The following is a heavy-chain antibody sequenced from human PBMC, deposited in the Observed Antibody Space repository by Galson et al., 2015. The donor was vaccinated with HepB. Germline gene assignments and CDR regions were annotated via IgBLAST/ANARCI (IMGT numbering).Heavy chain of an antibody. J-gene: IGHJ3*02. V-gene: IGHV4-39*01. D-gene: IGHD5-18*01. Sequence: SETLSLTCTVSGGSISSSNSYWAWIRQPPGKGLEYIGSVHYSGNPYYYPSLKSRVIISVDTSKRQFSLKFNSVTAADTAVYYCARHAPSDHRGYTYGPLLGAFDIWGQGTMVAVSS. CDR2: VHYSGNP. CDR3: ARHAPSDHRGYTYGPLLGAFDI. CDR1: GGSISSSNSY.